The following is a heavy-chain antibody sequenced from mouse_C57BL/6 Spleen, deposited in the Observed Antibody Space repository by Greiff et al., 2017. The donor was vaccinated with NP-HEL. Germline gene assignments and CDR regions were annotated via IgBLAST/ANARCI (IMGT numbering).Heavy chain of an antibody. Sequence: QVQLQQSGAELAKPGASVKLSCKASGYTFTSYWMHWVKQRPGQGLEWIGYINPSSGYTKYNQKLKAKATLTADKSSSTSYRQLSSLTYEDSAVYYCARLGDVRAMDYWGQGTSVTVSS. CDR3: ARLGDVRAMDY. CDR2: INPSSGYT. V-gene: IGHV1-7*01. J-gene: IGHJ4*01. D-gene: IGHD3-1*01. CDR1: GYTFTSYW.